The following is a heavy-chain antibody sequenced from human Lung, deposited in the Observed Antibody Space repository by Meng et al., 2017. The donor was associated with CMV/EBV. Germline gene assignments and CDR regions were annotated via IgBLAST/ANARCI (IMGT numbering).Heavy chain of an antibody. CDR1: GGTFSSYA. D-gene: IGHD4-17*01. CDR3: VRAVHGLEI. V-gene: IGHV1-8*02. Sequence: SXXVSCKASGGTFSSYAISWVRQAPGQGLEWMGWVNPYNGDGGYAQRFQGRVTVTTDTSINTAYLELTSLRSDDTAVYYCVRAVHGLEIWGQGTTVTFSS. J-gene: IGHJ6*02. CDR2: VNPYNGDG.